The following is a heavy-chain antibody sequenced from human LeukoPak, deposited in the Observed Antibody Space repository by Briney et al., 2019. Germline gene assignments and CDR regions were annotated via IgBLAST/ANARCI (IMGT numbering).Heavy chain of an antibody. CDR2: IIPIFGTA. Sequence: SVTVSCKASGGTFSSYAISWVRQAPGQGLEWMGGIIPIFGTANYAQEFQGRVTITADKSTSTAYMELSSLRSEDTAVYYCASPPSVVPAAEYYFDYWGQGTLVTVSS. CDR3: ASPPSVVPAAEYYFDY. V-gene: IGHV1-69*06. CDR1: GGTFSSYA. J-gene: IGHJ4*02. D-gene: IGHD2-2*01.